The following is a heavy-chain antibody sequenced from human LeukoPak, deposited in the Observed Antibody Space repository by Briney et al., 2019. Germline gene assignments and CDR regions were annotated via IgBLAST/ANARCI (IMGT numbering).Heavy chain of an antibody. J-gene: IGHJ4*02. CDR1: GFTFSDYY. CDR3: AKVYSSGWPKGYFDY. Sequence: GGSLRLSCAASGFTFSDYYMSWIRQAPGKGLEWVSYISSSGSTIYYADSVKGRFTISRDNAKNSLYLQMNSLRAEDTAVYYCAKVYSSGWPKGYFDYWGQGTLVTVSS. V-gene: IGHV3-11*01. CDR2: ISSSGSTI. D-gene: IGHD6-19*01.